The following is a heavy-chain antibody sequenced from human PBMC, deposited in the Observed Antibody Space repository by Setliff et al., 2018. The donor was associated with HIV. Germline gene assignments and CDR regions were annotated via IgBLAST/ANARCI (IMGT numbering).Heavy chain of an antibody. CDR3: AKDAALGEPLDAFDI. Sequence: APGKGLEWVAVIWYDGSNKYYADSVKGRFTISRDNSKNTLYLQMNSLRAEDTAVYYCAKDAALGEPLDAFDIWGQGTMVTVSS. D-gene: IGHD3-10*01. CDR2: IWYDGSNK. J-gene: IGHJ3*02. V-gene: IGHV3-33*06.